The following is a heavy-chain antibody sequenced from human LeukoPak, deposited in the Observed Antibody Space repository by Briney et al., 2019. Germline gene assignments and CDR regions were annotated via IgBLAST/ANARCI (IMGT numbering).Heavy chain of an antibody. CDR2: LYDSGNT. V-gene: IGHV4-39*01. J-gene: IGHJ5*02. Sequence: KASQTLSLTCTVSGGSISSSSYYWGWTRQPPGKGLEWIGSLYDSGNTFYSPSLKSRVTISVDTSKNHFSLRLSSVTAADTAVYYCARHVNPSITLVRGVIRWFDPSGQGTLVTVSS. CDR3: ARHVNPSITLVRGVIRWFDP. D-gene: IGHD3-10*01. CDR1: GGSISSSSYY.